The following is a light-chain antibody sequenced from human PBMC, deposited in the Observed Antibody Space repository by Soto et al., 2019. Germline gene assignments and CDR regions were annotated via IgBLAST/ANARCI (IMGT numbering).Light chain of an antibody. J-gene: IGKJ5*01. CDR1: QSVRTK. CDR2: GVS. V-gene: IGKV3-20*01. Sequence: EIVLTQSPATLSVSPGERATLSCRASQSVRTKVAWYQQTPGQAPRLLIYGVSSRATDIPDRFSGSGSGTDFTLTISRLEPADFAVYFCHHYGTSPTFGQGTRLEIK. CDR3: HHYGTSPT.